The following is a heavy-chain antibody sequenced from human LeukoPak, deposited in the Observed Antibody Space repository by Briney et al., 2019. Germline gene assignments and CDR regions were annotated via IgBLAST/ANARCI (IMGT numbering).Heavy chain of an antibody. CDR3: ARDRESESDSEGDY. V-gene: IGHV3-7*01. CDR1: GFTFSRFW. D-gene: IGHD4-11*01. Sequence: GGSLRLSCSASGFTFSRFWMSWVRQAPGKGLEYVALIKQGGSEVFHMDSVKGRFTISRDDATNSLYLQMNSLRVEDTALYYCARDRESESDSEGDYWGQGTLVTVSS. J-gene: IGHJ4*02. CDR2: IKQGGSEV.